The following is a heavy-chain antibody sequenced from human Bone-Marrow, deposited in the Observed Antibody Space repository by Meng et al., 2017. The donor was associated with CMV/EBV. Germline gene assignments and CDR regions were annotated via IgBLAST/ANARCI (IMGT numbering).Heavy chain of an antibody. Sequence: GGSLRLSCAASGFTFSSYSMNWVRQAPGKGLEWVSSISSSSSYIYYADSVKGRFTISRDNAKNSLYLQMNSLRAEDTAVYYCARGGVDFWSGYYHPTYYFDYWGQGTLVTAPQ. CDR2: ISSSSSYI. D-gene: IGHD3-3*01. J-gene: IGHJ4*02. V-gene: IGHV3-21*01. CDR1: GFTFSSYS. CDR3: ARGGVDFWSGYYHPTYYFDY.